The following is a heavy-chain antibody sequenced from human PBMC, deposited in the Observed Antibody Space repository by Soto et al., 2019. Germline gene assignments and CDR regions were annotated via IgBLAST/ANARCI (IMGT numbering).Heavy chain of an antibody. Sequence: GASVQVSCKASGYTFTSYAMHWVRQAPGQRLEWMGWINAGNGNTKYSQKFQGRVTITRDTSASTAYMELSSLRSEDTAVYYCARVKLRIAAAGTEYYFDYWGQGTLVTV. J-gene: IGHJ4*02. CDR1: GYTFTSYA. CDR3: ARVKLRIAAAGTEYYFDY. CDR2: INAGNGNT. D-gene: IGHD6-13*01. V-gene: IGHV1-3*01.